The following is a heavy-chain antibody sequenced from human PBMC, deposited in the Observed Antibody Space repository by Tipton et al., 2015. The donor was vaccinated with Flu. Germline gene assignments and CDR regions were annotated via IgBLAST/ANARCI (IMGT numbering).Heavy chain of an antibody. J-gene: IGHJ4*02. CDR2: VYNSGSS. D-gene: IGHD3-22*01. CDR1: GGSISSYH. Sequence: TLSLTCTVSGGSISSYHWSWIRQHPGKGLGWIAYVYNSGSSNYNPSLKSRVTISVVTSKNQFSLNLSSVTAADTAVYYCARAGGGYSFDYWRQGTLVTVSS. CDR3: ARAGGGYSFDY. V-gene: IGHV4-59*01.